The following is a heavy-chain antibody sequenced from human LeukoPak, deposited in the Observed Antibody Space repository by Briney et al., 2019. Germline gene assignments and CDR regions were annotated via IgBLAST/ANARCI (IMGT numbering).Heavy chain of an antibody. D-gene: IGHD1-14*01. J-gene: IGHJ4*02. Sequence: SETLSLTCTVSGGSISSSSYYWGWIRQPPGKGLEWIGYIYYSGSTNYNPSLESRVAISVDTSKNQFSLKLSSVTAADTAVYYCARSRGSTAPVYWGQGTLVTVSS. CDR1: GGSISSSSYY. CDR3: ARSRGSTAPVY. V-gene: IGHV4-61*05. CDR2: IYYSGST.